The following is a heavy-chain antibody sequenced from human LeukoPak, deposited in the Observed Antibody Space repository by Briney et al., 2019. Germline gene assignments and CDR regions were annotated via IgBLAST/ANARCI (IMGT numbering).Heavy chain of an antibody. D-gene: IGHD2-8*01. J-gene: IGHJ4*02. V-gene: IGHV3-48*01. CDR1: GFTFSSYS. Sequence: GGSLRLSCAASGFTFSSYSMNWVRQAPGEGLEWVSYISSSSSTIYYADSVKGRFTISRDNAKNSLYLQMNSLRAEDTAVYYCARSLTKGYCTNGVCRTYYFDYWGQGTLVTVSS. CDR3: ARSLTKGYCTNGVCRTYYFDY. CDR2: ISSSSSTI.